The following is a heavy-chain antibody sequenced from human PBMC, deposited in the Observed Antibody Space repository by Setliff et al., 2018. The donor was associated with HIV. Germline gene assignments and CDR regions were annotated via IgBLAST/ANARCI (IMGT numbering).Heavy chain of an antibody. J-gene: IGHJ3*02. D-gene: IGHD4-17*01. CDR3: AKVLPSHTDGAFDI. V-gene: IGHV3-30*02. CDR1: GFTFSTYG. Sequence: HPGGSLRLSCAASGFTFSTYGMHWVRQAPGKGLEWVAFIRYDDTFKHYVDSVKGRFTISRDNSKNTVSLQMNSLRVEDTAVYYCAKVLPSHTDGAFDIWGQGTMVTVSS. CDR2: IRYDDTFK.